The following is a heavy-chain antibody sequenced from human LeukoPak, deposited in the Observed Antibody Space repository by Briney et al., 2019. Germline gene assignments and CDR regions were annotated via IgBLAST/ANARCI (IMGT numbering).Heavy chain of an antibody. V-gene: IGHV4-59*08. CDR2: VFHSGTT. J-gene: IGHJ3*02. D-gene: IGHD5-24*01. CDR3: ARRMATVTDAFDI. CDR1: GDSLTSHF. Sequence: SETPSLTCNVSGDSLTSHFWSWIRQTPGKGLEWIGYVFHSGTTNYSPSLKSRITISLDTSKKQFYLRLASVTAADTAVYYCARRMATVTDAFDIWGRGTMVPVSS.